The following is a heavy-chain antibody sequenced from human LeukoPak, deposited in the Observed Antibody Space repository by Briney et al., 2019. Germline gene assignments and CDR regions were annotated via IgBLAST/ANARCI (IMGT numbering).Heavy chain of an antibody. CDR2: INHSGST. Sequence: SETLSLTCAVYGGSFSGYYWSWIRQPPGKGLEWIGEINHSGSTNYNPSLKSRVTISVDTSKNQFSLKLSSVTAADTAEYYCARGRHRGLVLYYFDYWGQGTLVTVSS. D-gene: IGHD6-19*01. CDR3: ARGRHRGLVLYYFDY. V-gene: IGHV4-34*01. J-gene: IGHJ4*02. CDR1: GGSFSGYY.